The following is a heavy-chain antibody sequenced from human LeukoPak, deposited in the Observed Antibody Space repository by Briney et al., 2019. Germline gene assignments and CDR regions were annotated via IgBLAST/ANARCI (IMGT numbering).Heavy chain of an antibody. V-gene: IGHV4-39*01. D-gene: IGHD3-22*01. Sequence: SETLSLTCTVSGGSISSSSYYWGWVRQPPGKGLEWIGSVYYSGSTYYNPSLKSRFTISVDMSKTQFSLKLSSVTAADTAVYYCARMLRDLVVVISASFDYWGQGTLVTVSS. CDR3: ARMLRDLVVVISASFDY. J-gene: IGHJ4*02. CDR2: VYYSGST. CDR1: GGSISSSSYY.